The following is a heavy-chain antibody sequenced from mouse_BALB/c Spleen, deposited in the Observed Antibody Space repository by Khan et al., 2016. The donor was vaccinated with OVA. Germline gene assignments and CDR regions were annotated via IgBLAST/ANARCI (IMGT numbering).Heavy chain of an antibody. CDR2: IFPGSGNT. CDR3: ASTMITTGWYFDV. J-gene: IGHJ1*01. V-gene: IGHV1-66*01. Sequence: VQLQESGPELVKPGASVKISCKASGYSFTSYYIHWVKQRPGQGLEWIGWIFPGSGNTKYNEKFKGKATLTADTSSSTAYMQLSSLTSEDSAVYFCASTMITTGWYFDVGGAGTTVTVSS. CDR1: GYSFTSYY. D-gene: IGHD2-4*01.